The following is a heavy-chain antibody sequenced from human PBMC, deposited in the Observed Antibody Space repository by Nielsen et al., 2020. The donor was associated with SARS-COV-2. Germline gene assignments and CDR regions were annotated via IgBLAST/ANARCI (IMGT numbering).Heavy chain of an antibody. J-gene: IGHJ5*02. CDR1: GYTFTSYG. D-gene: IGHD3-3*01. CDR3: ARGMGRVRFLEWLSSPYNWFDP. Sequence: ASVKVSCKASGYTFTSYGISWVRQAPGQGLEWMGWISAYNGNTNYAQKLQGRVTMTTDTSTSTAYMELRSLRSDDTAVYYCARGMGRVRFLEWLSSPYNWFDPWGQGTLVTVSS. V-gene: IGHV1-18*04. CDR2: ISAYNGNT.